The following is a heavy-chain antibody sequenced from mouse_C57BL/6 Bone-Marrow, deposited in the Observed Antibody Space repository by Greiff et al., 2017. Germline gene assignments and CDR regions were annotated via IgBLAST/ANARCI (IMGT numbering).Heavy chain of an antibody. V-gene: IGHV5-6*01. CDR3: ARLRNYGLFDY. CDR2: ISSGGSYT. Sequence: EVNLVESGGDLVKPGGSLKLSCAASGFTFSSYGMSWVRQTPDERLEWVATISSGGSYTYYPDSVKGRFTISRDNAKNTLYLQMSSLKSEDTAMYYCARLRNYGLFDYWGQGTTLTVSS. D-gene: IGHD1-2*01. J-gene: IGHJ2*01. CDR1: GFTFSSYG.